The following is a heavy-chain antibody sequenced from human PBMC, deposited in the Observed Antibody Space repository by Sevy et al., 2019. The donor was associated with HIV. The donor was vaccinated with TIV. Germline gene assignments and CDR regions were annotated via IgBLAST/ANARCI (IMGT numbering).Heavy chain of an antibody. CDR3: ARPRANYVDHYFFYAMDV. CDR1: GFAFTNYYA. CDR2: ISYDGSHK. D-gene: IGHD4-17*01. J-gene: IGHJ6*02. V-gene: IGHV3-30-3*01. Sequence: GGSLRLSCTASGFAFTNYYAMHWVRQAPGKGLEWVALISYDGSHKFYADSVKGRFTITRDNFKNTLYLQMNGLTTEDTAVYYCARPRANYVDHYFFYAMDVWGQGTTVTVSS.